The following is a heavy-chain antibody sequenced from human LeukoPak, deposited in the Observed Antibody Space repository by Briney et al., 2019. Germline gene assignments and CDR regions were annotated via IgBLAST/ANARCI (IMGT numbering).Heavy chain of an antibody. CDR1: GYSFTSYW. CDR3: ARQPSDIAAAED. V-gene: IGHV5-51*01. D-gene: IGHD6-13*01. Sequence: GESLQISCQGSGYSFTSYWIGWVRQMPGKGLEWMGIIYPGDSDTRYSPSFQGQVTISADKSISTAYLQWSSLKAPDTAMYYCARQPSDIAAAEDWGQGTLVTVSS. CDR2: IYPGDSDT. J-gene: IGHJ4*02.